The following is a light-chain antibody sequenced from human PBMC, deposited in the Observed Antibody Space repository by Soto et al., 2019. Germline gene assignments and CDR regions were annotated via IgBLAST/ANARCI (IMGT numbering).Light chain of an antibody. CDR2: DVS. CDR1: SSDVGAYNY. CDR3: SSYTRAATDV. J-gene: IGLJ1*01. V-gene: IGLV2-14*03. Sequence: QSALTQPASMSGSPGQSITISCTGSSSDVGAYNYDSWYQQYHPGEAPKLIIYDVSHRPAGVSIRFSGSKSGNPASLTISGLQTEEEADYYCSSYTRAATDVFGTGTKLTVL.